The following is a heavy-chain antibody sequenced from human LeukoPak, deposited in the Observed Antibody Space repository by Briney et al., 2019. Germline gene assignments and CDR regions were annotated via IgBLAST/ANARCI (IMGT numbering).Heavy chain of an antibody. D-gene: IGHD3-16*01. Sequence: GGSLRLSCAASGFTFSSYAMNWVRQAPGKGLEWVSVISGSGDNTYYADSVKGRFTISRDNSKNTLYLQMKSLRAEDTAVYYCAKGGAHYYYYYMDVWGKGTTVTVSS. CDR1: GFTFSSYA. V-gene: IGHV3-23*01. CDR3: AKGGAHYYYYYMDV. CDR2: ISGSGDNT. J-gene: IGHJ6*03.